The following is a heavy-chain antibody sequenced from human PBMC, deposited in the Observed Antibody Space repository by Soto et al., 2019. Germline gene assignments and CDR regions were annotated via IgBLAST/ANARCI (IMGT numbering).Heavy chain of an antibody. CDR2: IYYSGST. CDR3: ARLGAAAGTY. D-gene: IGHD6-13*01. CDR1: GGSISSSSYY. Sequence: TSETLSLTCTVSGGSISSSSYYWGWIRQPPGKGLEWIGSIYYSGSTYYNPSLKSRVTISVDTSKNQFSLKLSSVTAADTAVYYCARLGAAAGTYWGQGTLVTVSS. V-gene: IGHV4-39*01. J-gene: IGHJ4*02.